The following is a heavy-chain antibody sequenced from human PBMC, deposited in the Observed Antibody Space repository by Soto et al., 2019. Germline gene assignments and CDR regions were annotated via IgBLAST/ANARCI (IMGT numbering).Heavy chain of an antibody. J-gene: IGHJ4*02. CDR1: GFTFSSYA. Sequence: QVQLVESGGGVVQPGRSLRLSCAASGFTFSSYAMHWVRQAPGKGLEWVAVIWYDGSNKYYADSVKGRFTISRDNSKNTLYLQMNSLRAEDTAVYYCARDRIAAVTEDYFDYWGQGTLVTVSS. CDR2: IWYDGSNK. CDR3: ARDRIAAVTEDYFDY. D-gene: IGHD6-13*01. V-gene: IGHV3-33*01.